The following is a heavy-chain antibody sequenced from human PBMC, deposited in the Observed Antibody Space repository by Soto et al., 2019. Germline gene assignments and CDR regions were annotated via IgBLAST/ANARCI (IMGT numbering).Heavy chain of an antibody. J-gene: IGHJ4*02. Sequence: SGGSLRLACAASGFTFSNAGMSWVRQAPGKGLEWVGRIQSKTEGGKIDYAAPVKGRFTISRDDSKNMLYLQMNSLKTEDTAVYYCTTWSWVVIAPKGYWGQGTLVTVSS. CDR1: GFTFSNAG. CDR3: TTWSWVVIAPKGY. V-gene: IGHV3-15*01. D-gene: IGHD3-22*01. CDR2: IQSKTEGGKI.